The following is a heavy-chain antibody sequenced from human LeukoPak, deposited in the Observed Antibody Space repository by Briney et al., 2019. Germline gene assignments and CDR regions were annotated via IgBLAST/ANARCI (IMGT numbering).Heavy chain of an antibody. J-gene: IGHJ3*02. CDR1: GGSISSGEYY. CDR2: IYYSGST. D-gene: IGHD3-22*01. Sequence: SETLSLTCTVSGGSISSGEYYWSWIRQPPGKGLEWMGYIYYSGSTYYNPSLKSRVTISVDTSKNQFSLKLSPVTAADTAVYYCARDRTYDSSGSDAFDIWGQGTMVTVSS. CDR3: ARDRTYDSSGSDAFDI. V-gene: IGHV4-30-4*01.